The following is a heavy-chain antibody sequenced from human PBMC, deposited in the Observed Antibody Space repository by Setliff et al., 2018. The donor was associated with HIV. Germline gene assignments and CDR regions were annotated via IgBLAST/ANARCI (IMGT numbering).Heavy chain of an antibody. CDR2: IYYRGST. CDR1: GGSISSSSYY. D-gene: IGHD6-13*01. V-gene: IGHV4-39*01. J-gene: IGHJ6*03. Sequence: SETLSLTCTISGGSISSSSYYWGWIRQPPGKGLQWIGSIYYRGSTYYNPSLKSRVTISVDTSKNQFSLKLRSVTAADTALYYCARGRYRSRWYASDHYYIDVWGKGTTVTVSS. CDR3: ARGRYRSRWYASDHYYIDV.